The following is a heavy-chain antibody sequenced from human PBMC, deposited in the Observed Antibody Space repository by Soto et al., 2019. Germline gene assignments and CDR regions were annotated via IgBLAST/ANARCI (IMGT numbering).Heavy chain of an antibody. J-gene: IGHJ6*02. Sequence: SLRLSCAASGFTFDDYAMHWVRQAPGKGLEWVSGISWNSGSIGYADSVKGRFTISRDNAKNSLYLQMNSLRAEDTALYYCAKDIVSVSGNYYYYYGMDVWGQGTTVTVSS. D-gene: IGHD3-10*01. CDR2: ISWNSGSI. CDR3: AKDIVSVSGNYYYYYGMDV. V-gene: IGHV3-9*01. CDR1: GFTFDDYA.